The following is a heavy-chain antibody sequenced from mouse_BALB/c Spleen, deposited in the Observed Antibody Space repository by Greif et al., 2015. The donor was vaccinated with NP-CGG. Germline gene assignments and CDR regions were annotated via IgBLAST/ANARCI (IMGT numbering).Heavy chain of an antibody. D-gene: IGHD2-1*01. CDR2: IYPGSGST. CDR1: GYTFTDYV. J-gene: IGHJ4*01. Sequence: QVQLKESGPELVKPGASVKMSCKASGYTFTDYVISWAKQRTGQGLEWIGEIYPGSGSTYYNEKFKGKATLTADKSSNTAYMQLSSLTSEDSAVYFCARNYGNPYAMDYWGQGTSVTVSS. V-gene: IGHV1-77*01. CDR3: ARNYGNPYAMDY.